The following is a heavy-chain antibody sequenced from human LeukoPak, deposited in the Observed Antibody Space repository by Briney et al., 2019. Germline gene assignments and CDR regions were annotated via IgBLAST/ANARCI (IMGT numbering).Heavy chain of an antibody. CDR3: ARGTDDYSNYRGSIDP. CDR2: INHSGST. Sequence: PSETLSLTCAVYGGSFSGYYWSWIRQPPGKGLEWIGEINHSGSTNYNPSLKSRVTISVDTSKNQFSLKLSSVTAADTAVYYCARGTDDYSNYRGSIDPWGQGTLVTVSS. CDR1: GGSFSGYY. V-gene: IGHV4-34*01. D-gene: IGHD4-11*01. J-gene: IGHJ5*02.